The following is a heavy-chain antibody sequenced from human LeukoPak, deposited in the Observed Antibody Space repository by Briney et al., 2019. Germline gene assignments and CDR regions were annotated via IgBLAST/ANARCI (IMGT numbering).Heavy chain of an antibody. J-gene: IGHJ4*02. V-gene: IGHV2-5*02. Sequence: SGPTLVKPTQTLTLTCTFSGFSLSTSGVGVGWIRQPPGKALEWLALIYWDDDKRYSPSLKSRLTITKDTSKNQVVLTMTNMDPVDTATCYCAHKRWQWRAIDYWGQGTLVTVSS. CDR1: GFSLSTSGVG. CDR2: IYWDDDK. CDR3: AHKRWQWRAIDY. D-gene: IGHD5-24*01.